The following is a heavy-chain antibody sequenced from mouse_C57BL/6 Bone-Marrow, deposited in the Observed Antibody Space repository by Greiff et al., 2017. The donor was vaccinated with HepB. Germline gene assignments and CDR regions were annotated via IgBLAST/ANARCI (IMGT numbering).Heavy chain of an antibody. CDR1: GYSITSGYD. Sequence: EVQLQQSGPGMVKPSQSLSLTCTVTGYSITSGYDWHWIRHFPGNKLEWMGYISYSGSTNYNPSLKSRISITHDTSKNHFFLKLNSVTTEDTATYYCAREEILQYYFDYWGQGTTLTVSS. D-gene: IGHD2-12*01. V-gene: IGHV3-1*01. CDR2: ISYSGST. CDR3: AREEILQYYFDY. J-gene: IGHJ2*01.